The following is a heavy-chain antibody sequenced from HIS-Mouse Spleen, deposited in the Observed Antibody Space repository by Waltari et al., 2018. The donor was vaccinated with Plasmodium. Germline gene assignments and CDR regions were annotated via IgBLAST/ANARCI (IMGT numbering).Heavy chain of an antibody. CDR2: INPNSGGT. CDR3: ARDVAAAGHFDY. D-gene: IGHD6-13*01. Sequence: QVQLVQSGAEVKKPGASVQVSCKASGYTFTGYYMHWVRQGPGPGLEWMGWINPNSGGTNNAQKVQGRVARIRDTSISTAYMELSRMRSDDTAVYYCARDVAAAGHFDYWGQGTLVTVSS. V-gene: IGHV1-2*02. CDR1: GYTFTGYY. J-gene: IGHJ4*02.